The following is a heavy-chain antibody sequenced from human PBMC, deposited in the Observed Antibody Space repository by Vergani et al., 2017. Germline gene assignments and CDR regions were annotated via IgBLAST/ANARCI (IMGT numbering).Heavy chain of an antibody. D-gene: IGHD3-16*01. V-gene: IGHV4-31*03. CDR2: IYSTGST. CDR1: GDFISSGVYY. CDR3: ARMAGYYEGDAFRIGYFDS. Sequence: QVQLQESGPGLVKPSQTLSLTCSVSGDFISSGVYYWNWIRQHPGKGLEWIGYIYSTGSTHHNPSLRRRINMSVDTSKNQFSLKLNSVTAADTAMYYCARMAGYYEGDAFRIGYFDSWGPGILVTVSS. J-gene: IGHJ4*03.